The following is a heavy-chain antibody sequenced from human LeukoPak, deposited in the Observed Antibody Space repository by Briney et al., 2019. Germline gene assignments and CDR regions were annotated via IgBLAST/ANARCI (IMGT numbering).Heavy chain of an antibody. J-gene: IGHJ4*02. CDR1: GFTFSSYS. CDR3: ARTPGYSSGWYSFDY. D-gene: IGHD6-19*01. Sequence: GGSLRLSCAASGFTFSSYSMYWVRQAPGKGLEWVSSISSSSSYIYYADSVKGRFTISRDNAKNSLYLQMNSLRAEDTAVYYCARTPGYSSGWYSFDYWGQGTLVTVSS. V-gene: IGHV3-21*01. CDR2: ISSSSSYI.